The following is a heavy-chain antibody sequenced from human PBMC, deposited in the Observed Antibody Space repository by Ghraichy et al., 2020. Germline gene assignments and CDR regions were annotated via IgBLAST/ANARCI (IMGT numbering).Heavy chain of an antibody. V-gene: IGHV3-23*01. CDR1: GFTFSDYA. Sequence: GGSLRLSCAASGFTFSDYAMTWVRQAPGKGLEWVSAIGGGGASTYYADSVRGRFTISRDNSKNTLYLQMNSLRAEDTAVYYCARLTGTRGLIYCDYWAQGTLVTVSS. CDR2: IGGGGAST. CDR3: ARLTGTRGLIYCDY. D-gene: IGHD1-20*01. J-gene: IGHJ4*02.